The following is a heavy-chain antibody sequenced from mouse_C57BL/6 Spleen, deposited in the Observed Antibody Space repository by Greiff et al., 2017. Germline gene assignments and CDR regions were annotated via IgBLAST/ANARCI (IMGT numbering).Heavy chain of an antibody. V-gene: IGHV1-64*01. CDR3: AQGLYDYERVDY. CDR1: GYTFTSYW. Sequence: QVQLQQPGAELVKPGASVKLSCKASGYTFTSYWMHWVKQRPGQGLEWIGMIHPNSGSTNYNEKFKSKATLTVDKSSSTAYMQLSSLTSEDSAVYYCAQGLYDYERVDYWGQGTTLTVSS. J-gene: IGHJ2*01. D-gene: IGHD2-4*01. CDR2: IHPNSGST.